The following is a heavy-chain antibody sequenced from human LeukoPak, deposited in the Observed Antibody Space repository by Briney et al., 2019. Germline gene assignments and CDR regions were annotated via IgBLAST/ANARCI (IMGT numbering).Heavy chain of an antibody. CDR2: IYYSGST. CDR1: GGSISSYY. CDR3: ARDGSGMIDYYFDY. Sequence: SETLSLTCTVSGGSISSYYWSWIRQPLGQGLEWIGYIYYSGSTNYNPSLKSRVTMSVDTSKNQFSLKLSSVTAADTAVYYCARDGSGMIDYYFDYWGQGTLVTVSS. V-gene: IGHV4-59*12. J-gene: IGHJ4*02. D-gene: IGHD3-10*01.